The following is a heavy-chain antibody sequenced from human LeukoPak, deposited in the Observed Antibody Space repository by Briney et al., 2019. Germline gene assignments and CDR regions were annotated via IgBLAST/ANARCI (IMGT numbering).Heavy chain of an antibody. CDR1: GFTFSNYW. CDR3: ARTIRGY. V-gene: IGHV3-7*01. CDR2: IKDDGSES. J-gene: IGHJ4*02. D-gene: IGHD4/OR15-4a*01. Sequence: GGSLRLSCAASGFTFSNYWMSWVRQAPGKGLEWVANIKDDGSESYYVDSVKGRFTISRGNAKNSLYLQMTSLRDEDTAVYYCARTIRGYWGQGTLVTVSS.